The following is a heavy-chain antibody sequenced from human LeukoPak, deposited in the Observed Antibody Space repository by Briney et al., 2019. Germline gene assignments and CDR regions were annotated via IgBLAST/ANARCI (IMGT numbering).Heavy chain of an antibody. J-gene: IGHJ5*02. CDR3: AKDQPTMVRGVIGWFDP. D-gene: IGHD3-10*01. Sequence: GGSLRLSCAASGFTFSSYGMSWVRQAPGKGLEWVSAISGSGGSTYYADSVKGRFTISRDNSKNTLYLQMNSLRAEDTAVYYCAKDQPTMVRGVIGWFDPWGQGTLVTVSS. CDR1: GFTFSSYG. V-gene: IGHV3-23*01. CDR2: ISGSGGST.